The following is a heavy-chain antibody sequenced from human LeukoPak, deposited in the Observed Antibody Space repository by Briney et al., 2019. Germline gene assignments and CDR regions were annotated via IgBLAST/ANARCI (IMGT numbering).Heavy chain of an antibody. J-gene: IGHJ2*01. CDR2: IIPIFGTA. D-gene: IGHD1-14*01. CDR3: ARAGTGTLRGYFDL. Sequence: SVKVSCKASGGTFSSYANSWVRQAPGQGLEWMGGIIPIFGTANYAQKFQGRVTITADESTSTAYMELSSLRSEDTAVYYCARAGTGTLRGYFDLWGRGTLVTVSS. V-gene: IGHV1-69*13. CDR1: GGTFSSYA.